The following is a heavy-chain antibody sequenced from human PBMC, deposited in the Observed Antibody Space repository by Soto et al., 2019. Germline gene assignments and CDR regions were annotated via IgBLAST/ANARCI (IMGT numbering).Heavy chain of an antibody. J-gene: IGHJ6*02. CDR3: AKGGFGRYAMDV. V-gene: IGHV3-43*01. D-gene: IGHD6-25*01. CDR2: ITWDGGSI. CDR1: GFNFHDYT. Sequence: GGSLRLSCAASGFNFHDYTIHWVRQSPGKGLEWVSFITWDGGSIYYADSVKGRFTISRDNSKNSLTLEMNSLRSEDSGVYYCAKGGFGRYAMDVSCQTTTVTLSS.